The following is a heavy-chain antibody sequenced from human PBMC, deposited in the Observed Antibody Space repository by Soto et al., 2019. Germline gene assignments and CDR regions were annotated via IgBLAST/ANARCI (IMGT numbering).Heavy chain of an antibody. Sequence: QLQLQESGSGLVKPSQTLSLTCAVSGGSISSGGYSWSWIRQPPGKGLEWIGYIYHSGSTYYNPSRESRVTISVDRSTSQFSLKLGSVTAAATALYYGARTDSGTFGPWGQGTLVTVSS. CDR3: ARTDSGTFGP. CDR1: GGSISSGGYS. D-gene: IGHD1-7*01. J-gene: IGHJ5*02. CDR2: IYHSGST. V-gene: IGHV4-30-2*01.